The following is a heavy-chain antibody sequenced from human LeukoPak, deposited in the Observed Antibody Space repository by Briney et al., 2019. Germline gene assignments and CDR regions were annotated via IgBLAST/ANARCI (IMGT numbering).Heavy chain of an antibody. V-gene: IGHV3-66*01. J-gene: IGHJ6*03. Sequence: PGGSLRLSCAASEFSVGSNYMTWVRQAPGKGLEWVSLIYSGGSTYYADSVKGRFTISRDNAKNSLYLQMNSLRAEDTAVYYCARDSPYYYDSSGFPYYYYYYYMDVWGKGTTVTISS. D-gene: IGHD3-22*01. CDR2: IYSGGST. CDR3: ARDSPYYYDSSGFPYYYYYYYMDV. CDR1: EFSVGSNY.